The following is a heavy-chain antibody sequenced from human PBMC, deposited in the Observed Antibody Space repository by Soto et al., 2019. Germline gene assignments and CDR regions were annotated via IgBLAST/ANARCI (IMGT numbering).Heavy chain of an antibody. CDR3: ASLHDYGDYGVAY. V-gene: IGHV4-39*01. CDR1: GGSISSSSYY. Sequence: QLQLQESGPGLVKPSETLSLTCTVSGGSISSSSYYWGWIRQPPGKGLEWIGSIYYSGSTYYNPSLKSRVTISVDTSKNQFSLKLSSVTAADTAVYYCASLHDYGDYGVAYWGQGTLVTVSS. CDR2: IYYSGST. D-gene: IGHD4-17*01. J-gene: IGHJ4*02.